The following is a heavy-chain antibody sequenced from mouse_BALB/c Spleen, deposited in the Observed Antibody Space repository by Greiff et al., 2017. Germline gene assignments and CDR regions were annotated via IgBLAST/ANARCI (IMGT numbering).Heavy chain of an antibody. CDR1: GYSITSDYA. V-gene: IGHV3-2*02. D-gene: IGHD1-1*01. CDR3: ARRDYYGSHFDY. Sequence: EVKLMESGPGLVKPSQSLSLTCTVTGYSITSDYAWNWIRQFPGNKLEWMGYISYSGSTSYNPSLKSRISITRDTSKNQFFLQLNSVTTEDTATYYCARRDYYGSHFDYWGQGTTLTVSS. J-gene: IGHJ2*01. CDR2: ISYSGST.